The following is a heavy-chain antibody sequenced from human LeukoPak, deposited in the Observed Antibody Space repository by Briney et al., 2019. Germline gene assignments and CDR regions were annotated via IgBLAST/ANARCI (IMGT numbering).Heavy chain of an antibody. CDR1: GYTFTSSD. Sequence: ASVKVSCKASGYTFTSSDINWVRQATGQGLEWMGWMNPNSGNTGYAQKFQGRVTITRNTSISTAYMELSSLRSEDTAVYYCARGKIAARRGSWFDPWGQGTLVTVSS. CDR3: ARGKIAARRGSWFDP. CDR2: MNPNSGNT. J-gene: IGHJ5*02. D-gene: IGHD6-6*01. V-gene: IGHV1-8*03.